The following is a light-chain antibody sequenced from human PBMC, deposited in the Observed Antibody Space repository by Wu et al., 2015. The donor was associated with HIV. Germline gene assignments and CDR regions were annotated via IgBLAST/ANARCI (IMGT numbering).Light chain of an antibody. CDR2: AAS. J-gene: IGKJ2*01. CDR1: QGISNF. Sequence: DIQLTQSPSFLSASIGDRVTITCRASQGISNFLAWYQQKPGKAPKLLIYAASTLPSGVPSRFSGSGSGAEFTLTISSLQPEDFAAYYCQQLYSYPRYTFGQGTKAGDQT. V-gene: IGKV1-9*01. CDR3: QQLYSYPRYT.